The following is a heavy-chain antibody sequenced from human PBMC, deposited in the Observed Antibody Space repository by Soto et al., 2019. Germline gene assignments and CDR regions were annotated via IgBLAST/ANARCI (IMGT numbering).Heavy chain of an antibody. CDR3: ARDAYGLRSGSGSYRGPAFDI. CDR2: IYYSGST. D-gene: IGHD1-26*01. CDR1: GGSVSSYD. V-gene: IGHV4-59*02. J-gene: IGHJ3*02. Sequence: PSETLSLTCTVSGGSVSSYDWSWIRQPPGKGLEWIGYIYYSGSTNYNPSLKSPVTISVDTSKNQFSLKLSSVTAADTAVYYCARDAYGLRSGSGSYRGPAFDIWGRGTMVTVSS.